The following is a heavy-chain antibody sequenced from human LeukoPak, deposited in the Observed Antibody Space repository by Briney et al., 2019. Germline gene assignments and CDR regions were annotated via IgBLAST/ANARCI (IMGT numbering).Heavy chain of an antibody. V-gene: IGHV3-7*01. J-gene: IGHJ4*02. CDR1: GFSFSSSW. CDR2: IRPDGSAK. CDR3: ASGNYFDN. Sequence: GGSLRLSCVGSGFSFSSSWISWVRQAPGRGLEFVAYIRPDGSAKYYVGSVKGRFTVSRDNAKNSLFLQMNSLRAEDTAVYYCASGNYFDNWGQGTLVTVSS.